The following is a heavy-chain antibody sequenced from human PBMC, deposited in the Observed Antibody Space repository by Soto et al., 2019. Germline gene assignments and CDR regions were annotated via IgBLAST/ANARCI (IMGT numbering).Heavy chain of an antibody. J-gene: IGHJ3*02. CDR3: AKGVPAAFSPQLAAFDI. D-gene: IGHD2-2*01. CDR1: GFTFSSYA. Sequence: GGSLRLSCAASGFTFSSYAMSWVRQAPGKGLEWVSTVIASGDNSYYADSVKGRFTISRDNSRNMLYLQMNSLRAEDTALYYCAKGVPAAFSPQLAAFDIWGQGTMVTVSS. V-gene: IGHV3-23*01. CDR2: VIASGDNS.